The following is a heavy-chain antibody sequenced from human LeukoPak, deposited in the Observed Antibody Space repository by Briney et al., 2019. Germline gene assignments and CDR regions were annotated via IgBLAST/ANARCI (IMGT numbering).Heavy chain of an antibody. Sequence: GGSLRLSCAASGFTVSSNYMSWVRQAPGKGLDWVSALTRSGGTTYYADSVKGRFTISRDNSKNTVYLQMNSLRAEDTAVYYCAKEAYYYNSMTLFDYWGQGTLVTVSS. CDR2: LTRSGGTT. CDR3: AKEAYYYNSMTLFDY. V-gene: IGHV3-23*01. CDR1: GFTVSSNY. J-gene: IGHJ4*02. D-gene: IGHD3-10*01.